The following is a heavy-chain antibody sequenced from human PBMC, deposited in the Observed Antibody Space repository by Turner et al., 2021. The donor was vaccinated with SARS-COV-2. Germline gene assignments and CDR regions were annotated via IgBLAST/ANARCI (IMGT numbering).Heavy chain of an antibody. CDR1: GFTVSSNY. V-gene: IGHV3-53*01. D-gene: IGHD4-17*01. CDR3: ARDYGDYYFDY. Sequence: EVQLVESGGGLIQPGGSLRLSCSASGFTVSSNYMSWVRQAPGKGLEWVSVIYSGGSTYYADSVKGRFTISRDNSRNTLYIQMNSLRAEDTAVYYCARDYGDYYFDYWGQGTLVTVSS. CDR2: IYSGGST. J-gene: IGHJ4*02.